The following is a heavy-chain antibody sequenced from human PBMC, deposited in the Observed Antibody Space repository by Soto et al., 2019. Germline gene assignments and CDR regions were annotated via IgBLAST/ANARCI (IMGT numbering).Heavy chain of an antibody. D-gene: IGHD2-2*01. CDR1: GYTFTIYA. Sequence: GASVKVSCKASGYTFTIYAMHWVRQAPGQRLEWMGWINADNGNTKYAQKFQGRVTITTDTSTSTAYMELRSLRSDDTAVYYCARAGYDQYYFEYWGQGTLVTVSS. V-gene: IGHV1-3*01. CDR3: ARAGYDQYYFEY. CDR2: INADNGNT. J-gene: IGHJ4*02.